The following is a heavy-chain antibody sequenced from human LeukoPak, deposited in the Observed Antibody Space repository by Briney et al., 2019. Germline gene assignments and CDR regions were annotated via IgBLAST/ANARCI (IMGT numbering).Heavy chain of an antibody. CDR3: AREETMGY. CDR1: GFTFSTYW. J-gene: IGHJ4*02. Sequence: GGSLRLSCSASGFTFSTYWMSWVRQAPGKGLVWVSRINRDGSNTDYADSAKGRFTISRDNAKNTLYLQMNSLSAEDTAVYYCAREETMGYWGQGTLVTVSP. D-gene: IGHD3-10*01. CDR2: INRDGSNT. V-gene: IGHV3-74*01.